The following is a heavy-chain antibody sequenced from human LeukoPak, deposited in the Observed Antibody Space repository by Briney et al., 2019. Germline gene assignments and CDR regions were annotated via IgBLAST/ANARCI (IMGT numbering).Heavy chain of an antibody. D-gene: IGHD5-18*01. CDR3: ARGGLDTAKHVY. V-gene: IGHV4-34*01. CDR2: INHSGST. CDR1: GGSFSGYY. Sequence: PSETLSLTCAVYGGSFSGYYWSWIRQAPGKGLEWIGEINHSGSTNYNPSLKSRVTISVDTSKNQFSLKLSSVTAADTAVYYCARGGLDTAKHVYWGQGTLVTVSS. J-gene: IGHJ4*02.